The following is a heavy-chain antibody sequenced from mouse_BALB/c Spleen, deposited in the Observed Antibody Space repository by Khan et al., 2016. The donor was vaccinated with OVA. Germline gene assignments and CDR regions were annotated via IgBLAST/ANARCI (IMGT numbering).Heavy chain of an antibody. Sequence: QVQLKESGPGLVAPSQSLSITCTVSGFSLTGYGVNWVRQPPGKGLEWLGMIWGDGSTDYNSALKSRLSISKDNSKSQVFLKMNSLQTDDTARYYCDRDLRLGGFAYWGQGTLVTVSA. D-gene: IGHD1-2*01. CDR3: DRDLRLGGFAY. CDR2: IWGDGST. CDR1: GFSLTGYG. J-gene: IGHJ3*01. V-gene: IGHV2-6-7*01.